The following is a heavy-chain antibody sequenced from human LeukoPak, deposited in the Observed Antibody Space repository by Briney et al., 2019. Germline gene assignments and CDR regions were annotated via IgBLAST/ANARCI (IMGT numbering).Heavy chain of an antibody. J-gene: IGHJ6*02. D-gene: IGHD6-13*01. CDR3: ASWGRLRAAGIYYGMDV. Sequence: PSETLSLTCTVSGGSISSGSYYWSWIRQPAGKGLEGIGRIYTSGSTNYNPSLKSRVTISVDTSKNHFSLKLSSVTAADAAVYYCASWGRLRAAGIYYGMDVWGQETTVTVSS. CDR1: GGSISSGSYY. V-gene: IGHV4-61*02. CDR2: IYTSGST.